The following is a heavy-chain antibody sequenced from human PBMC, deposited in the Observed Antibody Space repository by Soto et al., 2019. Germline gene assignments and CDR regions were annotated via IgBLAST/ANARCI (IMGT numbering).Heavy chain of an antibody. D-gene: IGHD3-16*01. CDR3: ASPWHDYIWGSYGPGAFDI. CDR2: IIPILGIA. Sequence: QVQLVQSGAEVKKPGSSVKVSCKASGGTFSSYTISWVRQAPGQGLEWMGRIIPILGIANYAQKFQGSVTITADKSTSTAYMELSSLRSEDTAVYYCASPWHDYIWGSYGPGAFDIWGQGTMVTVSS. V-gene: IGHV1-69*02. CDR1: GGTFSSYT. J-gene: IGHJ3*02.